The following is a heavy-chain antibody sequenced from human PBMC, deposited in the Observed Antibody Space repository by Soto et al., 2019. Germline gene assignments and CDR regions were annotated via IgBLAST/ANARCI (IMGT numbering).Heavy chain of an antibody. Sequence: PGESLSLSCAVAGVTLSNVWMSWVRQAPGKGPEGVGRIKSKTDGGTVEYAAPVKDRFTIPRDDSENTLYLQMNSLTTEDTAVYYCSHGYYQYFESWGQGT. CDR2: IKSKTDGGTV. D-gene: IGHD5-18*01. J-gene: IGHJ4*02. V-gene: IGHV3-15*07. CDR3: SHGYYQYFES. CDR1: GVTLSNVW.